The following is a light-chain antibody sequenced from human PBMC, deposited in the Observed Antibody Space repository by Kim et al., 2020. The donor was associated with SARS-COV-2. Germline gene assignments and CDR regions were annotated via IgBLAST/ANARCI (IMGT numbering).Light chain of an antibody. CDR2: DGS. V-gene: IGLV2-14*03. J-gene: IGLJ1*01. Sequence: GQSITISCTGTSSDVGGYNYVSWYQQHPGKAPKLMIYDGSNRPSGVSNRFSGSKSGNTASLTISGLQAEDEADYYCSSYTSSSTYVFGTGTKVTVL. CDR3: SSYTSSSTYV. CDR1: SSDVGGYNY.